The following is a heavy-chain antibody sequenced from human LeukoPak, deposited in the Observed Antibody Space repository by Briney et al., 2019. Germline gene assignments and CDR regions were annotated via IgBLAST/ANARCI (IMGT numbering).Heavy chain of an antibody. CDR2: ISYDGSNK. D-gene: IGHD5-18*01. CDR3: ARDRDTAMAPYYYYYMDV. V-gene: IGHV3-30*04. CDR1: GFKFSGYA. J-gene: IGHJ6*03. Sequence: GGSLRLSCVASGFKFSGYAIHWVRQAPGKGLEWVAVISYDGSNKYYADSVKGRFTISRDNSKNTLYLQMNSLRAEDTAVYYCARDRDTAMAPYYYYYMDVWGKGTTVTVSS.